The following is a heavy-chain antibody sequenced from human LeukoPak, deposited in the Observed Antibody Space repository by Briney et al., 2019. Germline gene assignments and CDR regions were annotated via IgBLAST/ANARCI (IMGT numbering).Heavy chain of an antibody. J-gene: IGHJ4*02. CDR1: GLSFEDYT. CDR2: INWDGGRT. Sequence: GGSLRLSCAVSGLSFEDYTMHWVRQAPGKGLEWVSLINWDGGRTYYADSVKGRFAISRDNSKNSLFLQMNSLRTEDTALYYCVKGSINWPSLFDYWGQGTLVTVSS. D-gene: IGHD1-1*01. CDR3: VKGSINWPSLFDY. V-gene: IGHV3-43*01.